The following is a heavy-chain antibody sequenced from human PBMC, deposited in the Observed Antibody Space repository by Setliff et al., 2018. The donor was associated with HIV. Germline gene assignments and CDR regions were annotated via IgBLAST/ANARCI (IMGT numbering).Heavy chain of an antibody. J-gene: IGHJ5*02. CDR2: MNPNSGNT. CDR1: GYTFTSYD. D-gene: IGHD1-20*01. CDR3: AAEINTDNNCCWFDP. Sequence: ASVKVSCKASGYTFTSYDINWVRQATGQGLEWMGWMNPNSGNTGYAQKFQGRVTMTRNTSISTAYMELSSLRSDDTAVYYCAAEINTDNNCCWFDPWGQGTLVTVSS. V-gene: IGHV1-8*02.